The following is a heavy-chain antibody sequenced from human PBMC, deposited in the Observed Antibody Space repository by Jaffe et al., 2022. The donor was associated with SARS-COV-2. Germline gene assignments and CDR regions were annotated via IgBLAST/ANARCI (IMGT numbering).Heavy chain of an antibody. J-gene: IGHJ6*03. CDR3: ARSRDYCSTAICYEGYYYYLDV. D-gene: IGHD2-2*01. Sequence: QVQVVQSGAEVKKPGASVKVSCKASGYTFSRYAMHWVRQAPGQRLEWMGWINAANGNTQYSQTFQGRVTLSRDTSASTAYMELSSLRSEDTAVYFCARSRDYCSTAICYEGYYYYLDVWGKGTTVTVSS. CDR2: INAANGNT. CDR1: GYTFSRYA. V-gene: IGHV1-3*01.